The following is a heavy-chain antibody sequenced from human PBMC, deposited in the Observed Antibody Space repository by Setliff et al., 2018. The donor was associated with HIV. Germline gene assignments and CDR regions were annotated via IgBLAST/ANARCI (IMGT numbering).Heavy chain of an antibody. Sequence: SETLSLTCTVSGGSISSYYWSWIRLPPGKGLEWIGYIYTSGITNYNPSLKSRVTMSVDTSKNQFSLKLGSVTAADTAVYYCARDYSGWGYSYALNWGQGTLVTVSS. J-gene: IGHJ1*01. CDR3: ARDYSGWGYSYALN. D-gene: IGHD5-18*01. CDR2: IYTSGIT. CDR1: GGSISSYY. V-gene: IGHV4-4*08.